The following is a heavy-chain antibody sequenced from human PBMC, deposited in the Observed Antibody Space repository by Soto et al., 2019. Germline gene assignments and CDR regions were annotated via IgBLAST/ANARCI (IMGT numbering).Heavy chain of an antibody. V-gene: IGHV4-30-4*01. CDR3: ARESRYTVTTGGFDY. D-gene: IGHD4-4*01. Sequence: QVQLQESGPGLVKPSQTLSLTCTVSGGSISSGDYYWSWIRQPPGKGLEWIGYIYYRGSTYDNPSLKSRVTIAVDTSKQQFFLKLSSVTAADTAVYYCARESRYTVTTGGFDYWGQGTMVTVSS. CDR2: IYYRGST. CDR1: GGSISSGDYY. J-gene: IGHJ4*02.